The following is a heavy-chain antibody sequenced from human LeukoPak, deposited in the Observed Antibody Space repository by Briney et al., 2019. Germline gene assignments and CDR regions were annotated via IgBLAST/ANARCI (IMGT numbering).Heavy chain of an antibody. V-gene: IGHV4-34*01. CDR3: AGVLPAGCYHYVPLRWFDP. CDR1: GGSFSNYY. Sequence: SETLSLTCAVYGGSFSNYYWSWIRQPPGKGLEWIGEINHSGSTNYNPSLKSRVTISVDTSKNQFSLNLRSVTYVETAVYYSAGVLPAGCYHYVPLRWFDPWGQGTLVTVSS. CDR2: INHSGST. D-gene: IGHD2-15*01. J-gene: IGHJ5*02.